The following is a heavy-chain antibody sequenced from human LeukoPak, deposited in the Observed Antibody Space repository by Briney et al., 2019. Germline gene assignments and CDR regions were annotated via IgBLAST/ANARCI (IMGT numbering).Heavy chain of an antibody. CDR3: ARHSSSDYDSYFDY. CDR2: IYYSGSP. CDR1: GGSIRSYY. V-gene: IGHV4-59*08. D-gene: IGHD5-12*01. Sequence: SETLSLTCTVSGGSIRSYYWSWIRQPPGNGLEWIGYIYYSGSPNYNPSLKSRVTISLDTSKNHFSLRLSSVTAADTAVYYCARHSSSDYDSYFDYWGQGTLVTVSS. J-gene: IGHJ4*02.